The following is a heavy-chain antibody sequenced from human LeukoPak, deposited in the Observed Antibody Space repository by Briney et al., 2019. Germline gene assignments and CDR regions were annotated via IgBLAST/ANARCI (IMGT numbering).Heavy chain of an antibody. Sequence: SETLSLTCTVSGDSISSSEGHWTWIRQHPGKALEWIGYTSYSGYPDSNPSLKSRVTISLDTSKNQFSLRLSSVTAADTGMYYCAREPTQPLRFGEFHPFDNWGQGTLVTVSS. CDR2: TSYSGYP. D-gene: IGHD3-10*01. CDR1: GDSISSSEGH. V-gene: IGHV4-31*03. J-gene: IGHJ4*02. CDR3: AREPTQPLRFGEFHPFDN.